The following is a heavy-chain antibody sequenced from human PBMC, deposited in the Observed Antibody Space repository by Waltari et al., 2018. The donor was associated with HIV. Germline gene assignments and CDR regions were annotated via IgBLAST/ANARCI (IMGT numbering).Heavy chain of an antibody. Sequence: QITLMESGPTLVKPTQTLTLTCTFSGFPLSTSGVVVGWLRQPPGKALEWLALIYWNDDKRYSPSLKSRLTITKDTSKNQVVLTMTNMDPVDTATYYCAHRGIGVSGFDPWGQGTLVTVSS. D-gene: IGHD3-16*01. CDR2: IYWNDDK. CDR3: AHRGIGVSGFDP. J-gene: IGHJ5*02. CDR1: GFPLSTSGVV. V-gene: IGHV2-5*01.